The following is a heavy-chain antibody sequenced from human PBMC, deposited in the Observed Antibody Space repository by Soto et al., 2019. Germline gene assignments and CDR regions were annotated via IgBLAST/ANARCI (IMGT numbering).Heavy chain of an antibody. Sequence: EVQLLESGGGLVQPGGSLRLSCATDGFTFDSYAMHWVRQAPGKGLEWVSSLSGSGSQTYYAASVKGRLTISRDRSKNTVYLQMNSLRAEDTAVYFCAKDRLTVFGVVVTFEDWGRGTLVTVAS. CDR1: GFTFDSYA. CDR2: LSGSGSQT. D-gene: IGHD3-3*01. CDR3: AKDRLTVFGVVVTFED. J-gene: IGHJ4*02. V-gene: IGHV3-23*01.